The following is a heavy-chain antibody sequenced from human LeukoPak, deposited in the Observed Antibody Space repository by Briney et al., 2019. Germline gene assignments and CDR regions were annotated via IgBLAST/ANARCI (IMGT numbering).Heavy chain of an antibody. V-gene: IGHV4-59*01. CDR2: ISYSGST. J-gene: IGHJ4*02. CDR3: ARGNAN. CDR1: GGSTNSYY. Sequence: PSETLSLTCTVSGGSTNSYYWSWIRQPPGKGLEWIGYISYSGSTNYNPSLKSRVTISLDTSKTQLFLKLSSVTAADTALYYCARGNANWGQGTLVTVSS.